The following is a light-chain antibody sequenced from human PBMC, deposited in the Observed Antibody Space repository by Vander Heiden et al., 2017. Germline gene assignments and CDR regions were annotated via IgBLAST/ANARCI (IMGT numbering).Light chain of an antibody. Sequence: QPVLTQPPSVSGAPGQRVTISCTGSSSNIGAGYDVHWYQKLPGTAPKLLIYSGSNRPSGVSDRFSGSKSGTSASLAIAGLQAGDEGDYYCQSYDRSLNILMFGGGTRLTVL. V-gene: IGLV1-40*01. CDR2: SGS. CDR1: SSNIGAGYD. J-gene: IGLJ3*02. CDR3: QSYDRSLNILM.